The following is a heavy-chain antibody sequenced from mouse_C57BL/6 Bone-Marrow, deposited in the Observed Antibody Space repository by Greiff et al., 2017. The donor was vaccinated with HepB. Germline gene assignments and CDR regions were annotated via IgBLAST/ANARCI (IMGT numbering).Heavy chain of an antibody. CDR2: IYPRSGNT. CDR3: SLYYDYDGWYFDV. D-gene: IGHD2-4*01. V-gene: IGHV1-81*01. Sequence: QVQLQQSGAELARPGASVKLSCKASGYTFTSYGISWVKQRTGQGLEWIGEIYPRSGNTYYNEKFKGKATLTADKSSSTAYMELRSLTSEDSAVYFCSLYYDYDGWYFDVWGTGTTVTVSS. CDR1: GYTFTSYG. J-gene: IGHJ1*03.